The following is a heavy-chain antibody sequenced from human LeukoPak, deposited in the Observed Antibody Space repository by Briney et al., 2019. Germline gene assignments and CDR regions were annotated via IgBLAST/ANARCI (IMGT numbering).Heavy chain of an antibody. CDR1: GGSFSDYG. Sequence: PSETLSLTCAVYGGSFSDYGWTWIRQPPGKGLEWIGEINHNGRTNYNPSLKSRVTISRDTSKNQFSLKLSSVTAADTAVYYCARHGLVPAAIDYWGQGTLVTVSS. V-gene: IGHV4-34*01. D-gene: IGHD6-6*01. J-gene: IGHJ4*02. CDR2: INHNGRT. CDR3: ARHGLVPAAIDY.